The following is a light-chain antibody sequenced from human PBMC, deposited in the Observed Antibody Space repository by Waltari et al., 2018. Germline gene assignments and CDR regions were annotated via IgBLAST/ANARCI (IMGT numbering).Light chain of an antibody. V-gene: IGLV2-8*01. CDR1: SSDVGGYNY. CDR2: EVS. CDR3: TSYAGSNNLVV. Sequence: QSALTQPPSASGSPGQSVTISCTGTSSDVGGYNYVSWYQQHPGKAPQVMIYEVSKRPSGVPARFSGSKSGNTASLTVSGLQAEDEADYYCTSYAGSNNLVVFGGGTKLTVL. J-gene: IGLJ2*01.